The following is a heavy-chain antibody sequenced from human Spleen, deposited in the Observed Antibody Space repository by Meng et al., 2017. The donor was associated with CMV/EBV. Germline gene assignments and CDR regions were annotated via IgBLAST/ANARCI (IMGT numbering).Heavy chain of an antibody. CDR3: ANSMIVGVTMWFEY. CDR1: GFSFSNYA. V-gene: IGHV3-23*01. Sequence: GESLKISCAASGFSFSNYAMSWVRQAPGKGLEWVSVISGSGDTANYADSVKGRFTIARDNSKNALYLQMNSRRAEDTAVYYCANSMIVGVTMWFEYWGQGTLVTVSS. D-gene: IGHD1-26*01. J-gene: IGHJ5*01. CDR2: ISGSGDTA.